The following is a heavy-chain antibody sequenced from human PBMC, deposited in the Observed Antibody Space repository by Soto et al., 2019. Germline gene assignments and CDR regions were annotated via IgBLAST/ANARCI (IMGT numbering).Heavy chain of an antibody. V-gene: IGHV5-51*01. CDR3: ARRRYSSGWSPRGYNWFDP. D-gene: IGHD6-19*01. CDR1: GYNFNTYW. Sequence: GESLKISCEGSGYNFNTYWIGWVRQMPGKGLEWMALIYPGDSDTRYSPSFEGQVTLSVDRSISTAYLQWSSLKASDTAMYYCARRRYSSGWSPRGYNWFDPWGQGTLVTVSS. J-gene: IGHJ5*02. CDR2: IYPGDSDT.